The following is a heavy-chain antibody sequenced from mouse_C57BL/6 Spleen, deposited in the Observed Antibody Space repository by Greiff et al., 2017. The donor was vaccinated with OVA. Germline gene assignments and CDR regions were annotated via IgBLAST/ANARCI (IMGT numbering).Heavy chain of an antibody. J-gene: IGHJ2*01. CDR3: ARGRDSDWFDY. CDR1: GYAFTNYL. V-gene: IGHV1-54*01. Sequence: QVQLQQSGAELVRPGTSVKVSCKASGYAFTNYLIEWVKQRPGQGLEWIGVINPGSGGTNYNEKFKGKATLTADKSSSTAYMQLSSLTSEDSAVYFCARGRDSDWFDYWGQGTPLTVSA. CDR2: INPGSGGT. D-gene: IGHD3-3*01.